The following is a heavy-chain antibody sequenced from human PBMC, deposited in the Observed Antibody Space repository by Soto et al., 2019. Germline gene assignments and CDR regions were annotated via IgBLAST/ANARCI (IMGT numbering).Heavy chain of an antibody. J-gene: IGHJ4*02. Sequence: QITLKESGPTLVKPTQTLTLTCTFSGFSLSTSGVGVGWIRQPPGKALDWLAVIYWDDDKRYSPSPKSRLTIAKDTSKNQVVLTMHNMDPVDTATYYCAHKAAEASVLDYWGQGTLVTVSS. CDR1: GFSLSTSGVG. V-gene: IGHV2-5*02. D-gene: IGHD6-13*01. CDR3: AHKAAEASVLDY. CDR2: IYWDDDK.